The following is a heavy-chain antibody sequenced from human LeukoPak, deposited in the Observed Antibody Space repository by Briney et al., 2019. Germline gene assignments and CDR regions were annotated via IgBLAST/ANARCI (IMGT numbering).Heavy chain of an antibody. CDR2: INPDGSTT. CDR1: GFTFSRYW. Sequence: GGSERLSCAASGFTFSRYWIHCVRQAPGKGLEWVSRINPDGSTTTYADSVKGRFTISRDNAKNTVYLQMNSLRAEDTAVYYCARARIAAAGAPDAFDIWGQGTMVTVSS. D-gene: IGHD6-13*01. CDR3: ARARIAAAGAPDAFDI. V-gene: IGHV3-74*01. J-gene: IGHJ3*02.